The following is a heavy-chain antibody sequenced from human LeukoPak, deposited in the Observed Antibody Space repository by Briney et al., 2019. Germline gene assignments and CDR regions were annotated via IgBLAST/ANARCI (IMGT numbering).Heavy chain of an antibody. D-gene: IGHD2-2*01. V-gene: IGHV3-11*01. J-gene: IGHJ6*02. CDR3: AREGGLGYCSSTSCRYYGMDV. CDR2: ISSSGSTI. Sequence: GGSLRLSCAASGFTFSDYYMSWIRQAPGKGLEWVSYISSSGSTIYYADSVKGRFTISRDNAKNSLYLQMNSLRAEDTAVYYCAREGGLGYCSSTSCRYYGMDVWGQGTTVTASS. CDR1: GFTFSDYY.